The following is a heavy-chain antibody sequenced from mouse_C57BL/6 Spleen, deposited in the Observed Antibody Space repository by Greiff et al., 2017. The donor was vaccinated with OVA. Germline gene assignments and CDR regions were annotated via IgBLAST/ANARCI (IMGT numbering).Heavy chain of an antibody. CDR2: ISYDGSN. D-gene: IGHD1-1*01. J-gene: IGHJ1*03. CDR1: GYSITSGYY. CDR3: ARSGITTVVDWYFDV. Sequence: EVQLQQSGPGLVKPSQSLSLTCSVTGYSITSGYYWNWIRQFPGNKLEWMGYISYDGSNNYNPSLKNRISITRDTSKNQFFLKLNSVTTEDTATYYCARSGITTVVDWYFDVWGTGTTVTVSS. V-gene: IGHV3-6*01.